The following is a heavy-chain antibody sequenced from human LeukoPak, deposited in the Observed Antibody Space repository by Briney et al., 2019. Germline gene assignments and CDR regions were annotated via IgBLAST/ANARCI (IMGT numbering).Heavy chain of an antibody. CDR2: IYYSGSS. CDR1: GGSFSGYH. J-gene: IGHJ6*03. Sequence: SGTLSLTCNVSGGSFSGYHWSWIRQPPGKGLEWVGYIYYSGSSNYNPSLTSRLTISADPSKHQFSLKLTSVPAADPAVYYCARVPRSYYYYYYMDVWGKGTTVTVSS. V-gene: IGHV4-59*01. CDR3: ARVPRSYYYYYYMDV.